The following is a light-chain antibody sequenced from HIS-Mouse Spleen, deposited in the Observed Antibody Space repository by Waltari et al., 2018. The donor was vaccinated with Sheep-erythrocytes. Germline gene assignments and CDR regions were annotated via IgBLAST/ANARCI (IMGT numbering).Light chain of an antibody. V-gene: IGLV3-1*01. CDR2: QDS. Sequence: SYELTQPPSVSVSPRQTASITLSGETLGDKYACWYQQKPGQSPVLVIYQDSKRPSGIPERFSGSNSGNTATLTISGTQAMDEADYYCQAWDSSTVVFGGGTKLTVL. CDR1: TLGDKY. CDR3: QAWDSSTVV. J-gene: IGLJ2*01.